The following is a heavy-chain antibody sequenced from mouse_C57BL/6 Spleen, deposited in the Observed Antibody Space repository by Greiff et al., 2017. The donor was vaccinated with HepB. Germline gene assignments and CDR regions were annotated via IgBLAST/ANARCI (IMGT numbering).Heavy chain of an antibody. J-gene: IGHJ3*01. CDR1: GFAFSDYG. Sequence: EVQLVESGGGLVKPGGSLKLSCAASGFAFSDYGMHWVRQAPEKGLEWVAYISSGSSTIYYADTVKGRFTISRDNAKNTLFLQMTSLRSEDTAMYYCARRAGTKGAWFAYWGQGTLVTVSA. D-gene: IGHD4-1*01. V-gene: IGHV5-17*01. CDR3: ARRAGTKGAWFAY. CDR2: ISSGSSTI.